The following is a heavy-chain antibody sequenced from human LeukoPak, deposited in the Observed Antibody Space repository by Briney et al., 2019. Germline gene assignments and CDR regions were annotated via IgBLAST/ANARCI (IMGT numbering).Heavy chain of an antibody. CDR2: IHHSGST. D-gene: IGHD4-23*01. Sequence: SGTLSLTCAVSGGSISSSKWWSWVRQPPGKGLEWIGEIHHSGSTYYNPSLKSRVTISVDTSKNQFSLKLSSVTAADTAVYYCASTPTVVTPPYYYYGMDVWGQGTTVTVSS. J-gene: IGHJ6*02. CDR3: ASTPTVVTPPYYYYGMDV. V-gene: IGHV4-4*02. CDR1: GGSISSSKW.